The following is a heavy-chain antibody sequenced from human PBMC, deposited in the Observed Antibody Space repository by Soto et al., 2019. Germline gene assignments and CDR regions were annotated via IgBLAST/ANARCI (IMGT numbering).Heavy chain of an antibody. CDR1: GYTFTSYD. D-gene: IGHD6-13*01. Sequence: VKVSCKASGYTFTSYDINWVRQATGQGLEWMGWMNPNSGNTGYAQKFQGRVTMTRNTSISTAYMELSSLRSEDTAVYYCARTHSSSWLYYYYGMDVWGQGTTVTVSS. V-gene: IGHV1-8*01. J-gene: IGHJ6*02. CDR3: ARTHSSSWLYYYYGMDV. CDR2: MNPNSGNT.